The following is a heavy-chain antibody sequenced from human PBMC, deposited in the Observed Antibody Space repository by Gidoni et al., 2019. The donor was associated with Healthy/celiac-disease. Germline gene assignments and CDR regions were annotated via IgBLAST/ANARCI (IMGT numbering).Heavy chain of an antibody. V-gene: IGHV3-73*02. CDR2: IRRKANSYAT. CDR3: TRRSIQLWLDYFDY. D-gene: IGHD5-18*01. J-gene: IGHJ4*02. CDR1: GFPFSGSA. Sequence: EVQLVESGGGLVQPGGSLKLSCAASGFPFSGSAMHWVRQASGKGLEWVGRIRRKANSYATAYAASVKGRFTISRDDSKNTAYLQMNSLKTEDTAVYYCTRRSIQLWLDYFDYWGQGTLVTVSS.